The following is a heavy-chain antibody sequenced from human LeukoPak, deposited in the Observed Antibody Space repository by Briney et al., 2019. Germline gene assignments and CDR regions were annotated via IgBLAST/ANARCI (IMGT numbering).Heavy chain of an antibody. CDR3: AKDGGEVVPAFDY. D-gene: IGHD2-2*01. CDR1: GFTFSSYG. J-gene: IGHJ4*02. CDR2: IRYDGSNK. V-gene: IGHV3-30*02. Sequence: PGGSLRLSCAASGFTFSSYGMHWVRQAPGRGLEWVAFIRYDGSNKYYADSVKGRFTISRDNSKSTLYLQMNSLRAEDTAVYYCAKDGGEVVPAFDYWGQGTLVTVSS.